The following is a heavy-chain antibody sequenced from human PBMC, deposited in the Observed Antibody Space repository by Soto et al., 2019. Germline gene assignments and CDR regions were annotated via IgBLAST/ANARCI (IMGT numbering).Heavy chain of an antibody. J-gene: IGHJ3*02. CDR3: ARVANYYDSSGYGDPAFDI. CDR2: MNPNSGNT. D-gene: IGHD3-22*01. V-gene: IGHV1-8*01. Sequence: ASVKVSCKASGYTFTSYDINWVRQATGQGLEWMGWMNPNSGNTGYAQKFQGRVTMTRNTSISTAYMELSSLRSEDTAVYYCARVANYYDSSGYGDPAFDIWGQGTMVTVSS. CDR1: GYTFTSYD.